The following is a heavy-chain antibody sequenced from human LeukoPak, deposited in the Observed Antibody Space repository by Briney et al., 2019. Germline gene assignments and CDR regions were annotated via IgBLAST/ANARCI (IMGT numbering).Heavy chain of an antibody. CDR1: GGSISSYY. D-gene: IGHD5-24*01. CDR3: ARRSRMTTIDAFDI. Sequence: SETLSLTCTVSGGSISSYYWSWIRQPPGKGLEWIGYIYYSGSTYYNPSLKSRVTISVDTSKNQFFLKLSSVTAADTAVYYCARRSRMTTIDAFDIWGQGTMVTVSS. V-gene: IGHV4-59*08. J-gene: IGHJ3*02. CDR2: IYYSGST.